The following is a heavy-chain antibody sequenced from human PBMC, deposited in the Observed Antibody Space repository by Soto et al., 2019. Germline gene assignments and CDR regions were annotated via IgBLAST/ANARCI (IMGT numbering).Heavy chain of an antibody. CDR2: ISYDGNNK. CDR1: GFTFSSYG. V-gene: IGHV3-30*18. D-gene: IGHD4-17*01. CDR3: AKDHLETTVTTPSY. J-gene: IGHJ4*02. Sequence: QVQLVESGGGVVQPGRSLRLSCAASGFTFSSYGMHWVRQAPGKGLEWVAVISYDGNNKYYADSVKGRFTISRDNFKXTLYLQMDSLRAEDTAMYXCAKDHLETTVTTPSYWGQGTLVTVSS.